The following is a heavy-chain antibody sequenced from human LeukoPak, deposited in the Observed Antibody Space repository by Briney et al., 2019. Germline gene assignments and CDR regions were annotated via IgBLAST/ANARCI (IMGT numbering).Heavy chain of an antibody. V-gene: IGHV3-48*03. Sequence: GGSLRLSCTAPGFTFSTYEMNWVRQAPGKGLEWISYISGSGSSIFYADSLQGRFTVSRDNAKNSVYLQMNSLRAEDTAVYYCVREGGFGYDDAFDTWGHGTTVTVSS. CDR2: ISGSGSSI. CDR1: GFTFSTYE. CDR3: VREGGFGYDDAFDT. D-gene: IGHD3-16*02. J-gene: IGHJ3*02.